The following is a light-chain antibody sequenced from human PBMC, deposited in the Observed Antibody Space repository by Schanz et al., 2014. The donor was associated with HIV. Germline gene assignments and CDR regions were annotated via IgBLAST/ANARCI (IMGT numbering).Light chain of an antibody. J-gene: IGKJ1*01. V-gene: IGKV1-5*03. Sequence: DIQMTQSPSTLSASVGDRVTITCRASQSISSWVAWYQQKPGKPPHLLIYKASSLQSGVPSRFSGGGSGTEFTLSISGLQPDDLATYYCQQYNNYPGTFGQGTKVEIK. CDR3: QQYNNYPGT. CDR1: QSISSW. CDR2: KAS.